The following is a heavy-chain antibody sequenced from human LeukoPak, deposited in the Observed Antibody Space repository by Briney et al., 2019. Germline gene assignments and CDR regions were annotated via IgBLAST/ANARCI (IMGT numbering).Heavy chain of an antibody. J-gene: IGHJ6*02. Sequence: GGSLRLSCAASGFTVSSNFMSWARQAPGKGLEWVSAIRSGGSTYYADSVGGRFTISRDNSKNTLYLQMNSLRAEDTAVYYCASRDRGYYYCMDVWGQGTTVTVSS. D-gene: IGHD3-22*01. V-gene: IGHV3-66*01. CDR3: ASRDRGYYYCMDV. CDR2: IRSGGST. CDR1: GFTVSSNF.